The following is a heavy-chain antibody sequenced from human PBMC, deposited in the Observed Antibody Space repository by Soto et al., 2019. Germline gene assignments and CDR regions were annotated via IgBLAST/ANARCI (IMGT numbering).Heavy chain of an antibody. CDR3: ARDHPTTVTNVDY. Sequence: QVHLVQSGGEVKKPGASVKVSCRASGYIFINYGISWTRQAPGQGLEWMGWISGYNGNTNYAQKVQGRVTMTTDTSTSTAYMELRSLKSDDTAVYYCARDHPTTVTNVDYWGQGTLVTVSS. J-gene: IGHJ4*02. CDR1: GYIFINYG. D-gene: IGHD4-17*01. V-gene: IGHV1-18*01. CDR2: ISGYNGNT.